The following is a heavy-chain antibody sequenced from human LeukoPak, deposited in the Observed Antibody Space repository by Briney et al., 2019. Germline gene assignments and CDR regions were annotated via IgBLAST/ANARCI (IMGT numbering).Heavy chain of an antibody. CDR2: INPNSGGT. CDR1: GYTFTGYY. V-gene: IGHV1-2*02. J-gene: IGHJ4*02. D-gene: IGHD3-22*01. CDR3: ARDADSSGYYYLYYFDY. Sequence: ASVKVSCKASGYTFTGYYMHWVRQAPGQGLEWMGWINPNSGGTNYAQKFQGRVTMTRDTSINTAYMELSRLRSDDTAVYYCARDADSSGYYYLYYFDYWGQGTLVTVSS.